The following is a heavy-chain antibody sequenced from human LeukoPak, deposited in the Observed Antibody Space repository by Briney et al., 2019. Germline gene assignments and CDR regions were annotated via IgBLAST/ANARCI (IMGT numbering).Heavy chain of an antibody. CDR3: AKDKNDYGDYYYMDV. D-gene: IGHD4-17*01. CDR1: GFTFSSYS. V-gene: IGHV3-21*01. CDR2: ISSSSSYI. J-gene: IGHJ6*03. Sequence: PGGSLRLSCAASGFTFSSYSMNWVRQAPGKGLEWVSSISSSSSYIYYADSVKGRFTISRDNAKNSLYLQMNSLRAEDTAVYYCAKDKNDYGDYYYMDVWGKGTTVTVSS.